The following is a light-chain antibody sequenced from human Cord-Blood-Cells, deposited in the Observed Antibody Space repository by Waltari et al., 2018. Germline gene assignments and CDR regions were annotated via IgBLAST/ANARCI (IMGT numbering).Light chain of an antibody. CDR2: GAS. CDR1: QSVSSSY. J-gene: IGKJ1*01. V-gene: IGKV3-20*01. Sequence: EIVLTQSPDTLSLSPGERATLSCRASQSVSSSYLAWYQQKPGQAPRLLIYGASSRATGIPDRFSGSGSGTDFPLTISRLEPEDFAVYYCQQYGSSPWTFGQGTKVEIK. CDR3: QQYGSSPWT.